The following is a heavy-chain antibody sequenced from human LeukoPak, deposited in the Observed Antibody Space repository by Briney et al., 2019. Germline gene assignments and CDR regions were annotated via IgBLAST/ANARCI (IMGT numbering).Heavy chain of an antibody. CDR1: GYTFTGYY. Sequence: ASVKVSCKASGYTFTGYYMHWVRQAPGQGLEWMGWINPNSGGTNYAQKFQGRVTMTRDTSISTAYMELSRLRSDDTAVYYCARDQGILVPAAKWGQGTLVTVSS. D-gene: IGHD2-2*01. J-gene: IGHJ4*02. CDR3: ARDQGILVPAAK. CDR2: INPNSGGT. V-gene: IGHV1-2*02.